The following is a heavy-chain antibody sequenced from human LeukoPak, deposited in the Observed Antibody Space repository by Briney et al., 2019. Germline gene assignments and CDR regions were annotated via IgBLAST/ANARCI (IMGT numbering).Heavy chain of an antibody. CDR1: GFTFGNYG. D-gene: IGHD3-10*01. CDR2: IRDDESEK. V-gene: IGHV3-30*02. Sequence: GGSLRLSCAASGFTFGNYGMHWVRQAPGKGLEWVALIRDDESEKHVADPVKGRFTISRDNSKHTLYLQMNSLRAEDTAVYYCARDQGRAFDIWGQGTMVTVSS. J-gene: IGHJ3*02. CDR3: ARDQGRAFDI.